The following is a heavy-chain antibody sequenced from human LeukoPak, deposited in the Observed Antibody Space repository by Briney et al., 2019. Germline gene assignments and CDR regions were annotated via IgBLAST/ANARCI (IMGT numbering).Heavy chain of an antibody. J-gene: IGHJ4*02. D-gene: IGHD6-13*01. CDR1: GFTFSSYA. CDR2: ISGSGGST. CDR3: AKDFWDSSWYTQHMYFDY. Sequence: QAGGSLRLSCAASGFTFSSYAMSWVRQAPGKGLEWVSAISGSGGSTYYADSVKGRFTISRDNSKNTLYLQMNSLRAEDTAVYYCAKDFWDSSWYTQHMYFDYWGQGTLVTVSS. V-gene: IGHV3-23*01.